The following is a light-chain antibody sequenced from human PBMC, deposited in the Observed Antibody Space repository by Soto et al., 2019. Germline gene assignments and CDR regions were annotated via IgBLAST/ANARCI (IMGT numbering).Light chain of an antibody. CDR3: ASWDDSLNGLL. Sequence: QSALTQPASVSGSPGQSITISCTGTSSDVGGHNYVSWYQQHPGKVPKLMIYEVSNRPPGVSNRFSGSKSGSTASLTISGLQAEDEADYYCASWDDSLNGLLFGTGTKLTVL. CDR1: SSDVGGHNY. V-gene: IGLV2-14*01. J-gene: IGLJ1*01. CDR2: EVS.